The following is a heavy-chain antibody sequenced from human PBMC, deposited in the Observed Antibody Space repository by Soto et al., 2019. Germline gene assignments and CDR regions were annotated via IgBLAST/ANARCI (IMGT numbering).Heavy chain of an antibody. CDR3: ARMFHCSGGTCPFDY. V-gene: IGHV2-70*04. Sequence: SGPTLVNPTQTITLTCTFSGFSLSTSGMRVSWIRQPPGKALEWLARIDWDDDKFYNTSLRTRLTISKDSSKNQVVLTMTNMDPVDTATYYCARMFHCSGGTCPFDYWGQGALVTVSS. CDR2: IDWDDDK. D-gene: IGHD2-15*01. J-gene: IGHJ4*02. CDR1: GFSLSTSGMR.